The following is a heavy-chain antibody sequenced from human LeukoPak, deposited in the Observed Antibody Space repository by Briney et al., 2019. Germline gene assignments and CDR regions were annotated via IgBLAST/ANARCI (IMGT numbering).Heavy chain of an antibody. D-gene: IGHD3-3*01. CDR3: ASGRLTTRAEYFQH. V-gene: IGHV3-48*02. CDR1: GFTFSNAW. CDR2: ISSSSSTI. J-gene: IGHJ1*01. Sequence: GGSLRLSCAASGFTFSNAWMSWVRQAPGKGLEWVSYISSSSSTIYYADSVKGRFTISRDNAKNSLYLQMNSLTDEDTAVYYCASGRLTTRAEYFQHWGQGTLVTVSS.